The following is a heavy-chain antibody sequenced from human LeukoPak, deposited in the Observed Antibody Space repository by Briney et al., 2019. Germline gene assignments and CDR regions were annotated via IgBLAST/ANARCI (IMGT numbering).Heavy chain of an antibody. CDR1: GYSFTSYW. V-gene: IGHV5-51*01. Sequence: GESLKISCKGYGYSFTSYWIGWVRQMPGKGLEWMGIISPSDSDTRYSPAFQGQVTISADKSINTAYLQWSSLKASDTAMYFCARLVQVWCSDYWGQGTLVTVSS. CDR2: ISPSDSDT. J-gene: IGHJ4*02. CDR3: ARLVQVWCSDY. D-gene: IGHD4/OR15-4a*01.